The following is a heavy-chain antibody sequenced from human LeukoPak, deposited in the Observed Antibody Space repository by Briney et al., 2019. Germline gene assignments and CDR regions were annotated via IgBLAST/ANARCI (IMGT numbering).Heavy chain of an antibody. CDR1: GFTFSSYA. CDR2: ISYDGSNK. J-gene: IGHJ4*02. Sequence: GRSLRLSCAASGFTFSSYAMHWVRQAPGKGLEWVAVISYDGSNKYYADSVKGRFTISRDNSKNTLYLQMNSLRAEDTAVYYCASEKVGIGQQLVKDYWGQGTLVTVSS. D-gene: IGHD6-13*01. CDR3: ASEKVGIGQQLVKDY. V-gene: IGHV3-30*04.